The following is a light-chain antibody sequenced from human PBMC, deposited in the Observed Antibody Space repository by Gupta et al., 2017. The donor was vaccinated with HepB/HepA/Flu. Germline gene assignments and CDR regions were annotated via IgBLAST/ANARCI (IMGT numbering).Light chain of an antibody. J-gene: IGKJ1*01. CDR2: RVS. CDR1: QRLVHRDGNTY. V-gene: IGKV2-30*02. CDR3: MQAIHWPWT. Sequence: DVVMTQSPVSLPATLGQPASISCRSSQRLVHRDGNTYLNWFQQRPGQSPRRLIYRVSNRDSGVPDRFSGSGSGTDFTLRISRVDAEDVGVYYCMQAIHWPWTFGQGTKVEIK.